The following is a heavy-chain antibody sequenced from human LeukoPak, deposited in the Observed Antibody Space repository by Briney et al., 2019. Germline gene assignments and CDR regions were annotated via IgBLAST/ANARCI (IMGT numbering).Heavy chain of an antibody. V-gene: IGHV3-72*01. CDR2: TRNKASNYTT. D-gene: IGHD3-16*01. J-gene: IGHJ4*02. CDR1: GFTFSDQQ. Sequence: GGSLRLSCAASGFTFSDQQMDWVRQAPGKGLEWVGRTRNKASNYTTQYAESVKGRFTISRHDSKNSLNLQMNSLKSEDTAVYYCDRVGLGLLFNHYWGQGTLVSVFS. CDR3: DRVGLGLLFNHY.